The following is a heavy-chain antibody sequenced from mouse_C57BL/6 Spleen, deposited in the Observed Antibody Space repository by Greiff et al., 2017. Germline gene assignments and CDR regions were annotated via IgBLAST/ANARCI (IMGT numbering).Heavy chain of an antibody. D-gene: IGHD1-1*01. CDR3: ARTVVADWYFDV. CDR2: IYPGGGYT. CDR1: GYTFTNYW. J-gene: IGHJ1*03. V-gene: IGHV1-63*01. Sequence: VQLQQSGAELVRPGTSVKMSCKASGYTFTNYWIGWAKQRPGHGLAWIGDIYPGGGYTNYNEKFKGKATLTADKSSSTAYMQFSSLTSEDSAIYYCARTVVADWYFDVWGTGTTVTVSS.